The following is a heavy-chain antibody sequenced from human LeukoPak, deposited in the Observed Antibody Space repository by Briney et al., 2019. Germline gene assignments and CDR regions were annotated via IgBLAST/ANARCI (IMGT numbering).Heavy chain of an antibody. CDR3: ATSRTDYGGNFDI. V-gene: IGHV4-59*01. CDR1: GGSISSYY. D-gene: IGHD4-23*01. J-gene: IGHJ3*02. CDR2: IYYSGST. Sequence: SETLSLTCTVSGGSISSYYWSWIRQPPGKGLEWIGYIYYSGSTNHNPSLKSRLTIPVDTSKHQFSLKLSSVTAADTAVYYCATSRTDYGGNFDIWGQGTMVTVSS.